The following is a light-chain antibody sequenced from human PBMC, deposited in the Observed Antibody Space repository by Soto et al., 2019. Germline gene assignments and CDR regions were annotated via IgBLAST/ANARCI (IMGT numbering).Light chain of an antibody. J-gene: IGKJ1*01. CDR1: QSFSSW. V-gene: IGKV1-5*03. Sequence: DIQLTQSPSTLSAPVGDRVTITCRASQSFSSWLAWYQHKPGKAPKLLIYKASSLESGVPSRFSGSGSGTEFTLTISSLQPDDFATYYCQQYNSYSMTFGQGTKV. CDR2: KAS. CDR3: QQYNSYSMT.